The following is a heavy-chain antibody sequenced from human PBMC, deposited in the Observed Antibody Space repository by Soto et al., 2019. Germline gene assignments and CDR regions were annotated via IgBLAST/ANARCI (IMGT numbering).Heavy chain of an antibody. Sequence: QVHLVESGGGLVKPGGSLRLSCAASGFTCSDYYMSWIRQAPGKGREWVSYISGTSSYINYADSVKGRFTIYRDNAKNSLYLQMNSLRAEDTAVYYCARDVQQLASYWGQGTLVTVSS. V-gene: IGHV3-11*06. CDR2: ISGTSSYI. J-gene: IGHJ4*02. CDR3: ARDVQQLASY. D-gene: IGHD6-13*01. CDR1: GFTCSDYY.